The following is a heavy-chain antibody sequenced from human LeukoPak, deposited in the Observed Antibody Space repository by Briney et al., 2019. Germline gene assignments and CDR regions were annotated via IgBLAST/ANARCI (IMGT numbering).Heavy chain of an antibody. CDR2: MNPNSGNT. D-gene: IGHD2-15*01. CDR1: GYTFTSYD. CDR3: ARISNYCSGGSCYSRWFDP. V-gene: IGHV1-8*01. Sequence: ASVKVSCKASGYTFTSYDINWVRQATGQGLEWMGWMNPNSGNTGYAQKFQGRVTMTRNTSISTAYMELSSLRSEDTAVYYCARISNYCSGGSCYSRWFDPWGQGTLVTVSS. J-gene: IGHJ5*02.